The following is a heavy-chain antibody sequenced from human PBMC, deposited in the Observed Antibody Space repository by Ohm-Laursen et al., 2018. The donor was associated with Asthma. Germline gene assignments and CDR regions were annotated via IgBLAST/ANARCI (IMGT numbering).Heavy chain of an antibody. J-gene: IGHJ3*02. D-gene: IGHD2-21*02. CDR1: GFTFSTFA. CDR3: ARRDYSGGDPNAAFDI. CDR2: ITSDGGWT. V-gene: IGHV3-30-3*01. Sequence: SLRLSCAASGFTFSTFAMHWVRQAPGKGLEWVSIITSDGGWTSYADSVRGRSTISRDNSKNILYMQMNSLRAEDTAVYYCARRDYSGGDPNAAFDIWGQGTMVTVSS.